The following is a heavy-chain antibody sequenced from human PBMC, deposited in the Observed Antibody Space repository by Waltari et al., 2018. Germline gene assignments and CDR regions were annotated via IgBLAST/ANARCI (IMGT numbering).Heavy chain of an antibody. J-gene: IGHJ4*02. Sequence: QVQLQESGPGLVKPSETLSLTCAVSGYSISSGYYWGWIRQPPGKGLEWIGSIYHSGRTYYNPSLKSRVTISVDTSKNQFSLKLSSVTAADTAVYYCARGPARPLWFGELSEPPTNFDYWGQGTLVTVSS. V-gene: IGHV4-38-2*01. CDR3: ARGPARPLWFGELSEPPTNFDY. CDR2: IYHSGRT. D-gene: IGHD3-10*01. CDR1: GYSISSGYY.